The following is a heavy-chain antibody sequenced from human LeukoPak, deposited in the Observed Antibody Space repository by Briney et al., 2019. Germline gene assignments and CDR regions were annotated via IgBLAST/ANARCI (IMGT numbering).Heavy chain of an antibody. CDR3: AKVMGGGSYGSFDC. Sequence: GGSVTLSCGASGFAFSSFAMSWVRQAPGGGLVWGSAISSSGRSTYNADSVKGRLTISRYNSKNTLYMQMNSLRAEYTAVYYCAKVMGGGSYGSFDCWGQGTLVTVSS. CDR1: GFAFSSFA. J-gene: IGHJ4*02. D-gene: IGHD1-26*01. V-gene: IGHV3-23*01. CDR2: ISSSGRST.